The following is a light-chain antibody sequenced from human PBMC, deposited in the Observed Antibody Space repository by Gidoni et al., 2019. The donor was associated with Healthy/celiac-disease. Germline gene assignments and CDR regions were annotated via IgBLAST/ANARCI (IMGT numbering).Light chain of an antibody. J-gene: IGKJ1*01. CDR2: GAS. CDR3: QQYNNWPPWT. Sequence: EIVMTQSPATLSVYPGERATLSCRASQSVNSNLAWYQQKPGQAPRLLIYGASTRATGIPARFSGSGSGTEFTLTISSLQSEDLAVYYCQQYNNWPPWTFGQGTKVEIK. V-gene: IGKV3-15*01. CDR1: QSVNSN.